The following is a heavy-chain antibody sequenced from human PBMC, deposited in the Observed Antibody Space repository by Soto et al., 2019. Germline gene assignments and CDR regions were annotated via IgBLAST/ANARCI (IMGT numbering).Heavy chain of an antibody. D-gene: IGHD5-18*01. V-gene: IGHV1-69*01. J-gene: IGHJ6*01. CDR3: AQELVTATAIVDV. CDR2: IIPMFGTA. CDR1: GGTFSSYT. Sequence: QVQLVQSGAEVKKPGSSVKVSCKASGGTFSSYTINWVRQAPGQGLEWMGGIIPMFGTANYAQKFQGRVPIAADESTSTAYIALSSLRSDDTAVYYCAQELVTATAIVDVWGQGTTVTVSS.